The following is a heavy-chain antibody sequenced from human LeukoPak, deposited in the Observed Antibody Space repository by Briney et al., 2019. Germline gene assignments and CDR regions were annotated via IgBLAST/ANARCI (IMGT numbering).Heavy chain of an antibody. Sequence: GGSLRLSCAASGFTFTTYGMSWVRQAPGKGREWGSVISGSGGVTYYADSVKGRFTISRDNSKNTLYLQMNSLRVEDTAVYYCARGSRDIVAPAAEPNFDYWGQGTLVTVSS. CDR1: GFTFTTYG. V-gene: IGHV3-23*01. D-gene: IGHD5-12*01. CDR2: ISGSGGVT. J-gene: IGHJ4*02. CDR3: ARGSRDIVAPAAEPNFDY.